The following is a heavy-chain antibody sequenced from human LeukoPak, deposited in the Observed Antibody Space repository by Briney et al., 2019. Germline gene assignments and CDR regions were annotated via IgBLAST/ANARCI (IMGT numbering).Heavy chain of an antibody. CDR2: IYYTGST. J-gene: IGHJ6*03. CDR3: AREGLVGATLYYYYYMDV. V-gene: IGHV4-39*06. D-gene: IGHD1-26*01. Sequence: SETLSLTCTVSGGSIRSTSYYWGCIRQPPGKGLEWIGSIYYTGSTYYNPSLKSRVTISVDTSKSQFPLKLSSVTAADTAVYYCAREGLVGATLYYYYYMDVWGKGTTVTISS. CDR1: GGSIRSTSYY.